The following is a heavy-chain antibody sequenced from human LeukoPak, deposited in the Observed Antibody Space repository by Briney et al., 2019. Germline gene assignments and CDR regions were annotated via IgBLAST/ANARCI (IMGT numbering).Heavy chain of an antibody. Sequence: SETLSLTCTVSGGSISSSNYYWGWIRQPPGKGLEWIGSIYYSGSTYYNPSLMSRVTISVDTARNQFSLEVTSVTAADTAVYYCARVGSPGGSTYFDYWGQGTLVTVSS. CDR3: ARVGSPGGSTYFDY. J-gene: IGHJ4*02. CDR1: GGSISSSNYY. CDR2: IYYSGST. V-gene: IGHV4-39*07. D-gene: IGHD3-16*01.